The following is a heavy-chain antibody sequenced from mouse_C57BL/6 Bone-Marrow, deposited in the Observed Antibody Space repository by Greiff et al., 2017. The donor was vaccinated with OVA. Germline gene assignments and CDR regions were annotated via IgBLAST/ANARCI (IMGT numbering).Heavy chain of an antibody. CDR1: GYTFTSYW. D-gene: IGHD2-4*01. Sequence: QVQLQQPGAELVKPGASVKLSCKASGYTFTSYWMHWVKQRPGQGLEWIGMIHPNSGSTNYNEKFKSKATLTVDKSSSTAYMQLSSLTSEDSAVYYCARGGICDYDFDYWGQGTTITVSS. CDR3: ARGGICDYDFDY. CDR2: IHPNSGST. V-gene: IGHV1-64*01. J-gene: IGHJ2*01.